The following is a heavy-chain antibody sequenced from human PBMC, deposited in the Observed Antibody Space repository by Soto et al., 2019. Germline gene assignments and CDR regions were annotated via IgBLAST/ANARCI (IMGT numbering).Heavy chain of an antibody. Sequence: XEALNLSCRGPGWSFTSYWFSWGRQMPGKGLEGMGGIDPSDSYTNDSPSFQGHVTSSADKSISTAYLQWSSLQASDTAMYYGASLIEVRRITICGVPTDRGYYGMDVWGQGTTVTVSS. CDR2: IDPSDSYT. CDR1: GWSFTSYW. J-gene: IGHJ6*02. CDR3: ASLIEVRRITICGVPTDRGYYGMDV. V-gene: IGHV5-10-1*01. D-gene: IGHD3-3*01.